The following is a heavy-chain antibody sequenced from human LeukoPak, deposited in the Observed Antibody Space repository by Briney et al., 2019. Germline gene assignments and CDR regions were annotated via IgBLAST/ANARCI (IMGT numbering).Heavy chain of an antibody. CDR3: ARAPSLYGSGSYYTPYYYYGMDV. D-gene: IGHD3-10*01. Sequence: SETLSLTCAVYGGSFSGYYWSWIRQPPGKGLEWIGEINHSGSTNYNPSLKSRVTISVDTSKNQFSPKLSSVTAADTAVYYCARAPSLYGSGSYYTPYYYYGMDVWGKGTTVTVSS. V-gene: IGHV4-34*01. CDR1: GGSFSGYY. J-gene: IGHJ6*04. CDR2: INHSGST.